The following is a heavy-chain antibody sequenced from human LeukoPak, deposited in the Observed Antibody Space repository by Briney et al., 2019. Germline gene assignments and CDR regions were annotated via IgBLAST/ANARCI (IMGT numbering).Heavy chain of an antibody. V-gene: IGHV1-69*01. CDR3: ARDWVYSGSYSFWFDP. CDR2: IIRSFGTA. CDR1: VGTFSSYA. Sequence: SVKVSCKASVGTFSSYAISWVRQAPGHGLEWMGGIIRSFGTANYAQKFQGRVTITADESTSTAYMELSSLRSEDTAVYYCARDWVYSGSYSFWFDPWGQGTLVTVSS. J-gene: IGHJ5*02. D-gene: IGHD1-26*01.